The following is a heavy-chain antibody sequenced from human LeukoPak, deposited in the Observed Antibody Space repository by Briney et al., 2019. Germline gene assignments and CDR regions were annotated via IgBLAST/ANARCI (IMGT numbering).Heavy chain of an antibody. V-gene: IGHV3-23*01. D-gene: IGHD4-17*01. CDR2: ISGSGGST. CDR3: AKEFSYGDYGYYYYYMDV. CDR1: GFTFSSYG. Sequence: GGSLRLSCAASGFTFSSYGMSWVRQAPGKGLEWVSAISGSGGSTYYADSVKGRFTISRDNSKNTLYLQMNSLRAEDTAVYYCAKEFSYGDYGYYYYYMDVWGKGTTVTISS. J-gene: IGHJ6*03.